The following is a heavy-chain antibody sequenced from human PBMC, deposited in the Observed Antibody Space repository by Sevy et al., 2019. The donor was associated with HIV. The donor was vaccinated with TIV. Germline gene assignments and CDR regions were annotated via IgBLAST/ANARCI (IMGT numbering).Heavy chain of an antibody. V-gene: IGHV3-49*03. CDR3: TRAIFGVVIIHWFDP. D-gene: IGHD3-3*01. CDR2: IRSKAYGGTT. J-gene: IGHJ5*02. CDR1: GFTFGDYA. Sequence: GGSLRLSCTASGFTFGDYAMSWFRQAPGKGLEWVGFIRSKAYGGTTEYAASVKGRFTIPRDDSKSIAYLQMNSLKTEDTAVYYCTRAIFGVVIIHWFDPWGQGTLVTVSS.